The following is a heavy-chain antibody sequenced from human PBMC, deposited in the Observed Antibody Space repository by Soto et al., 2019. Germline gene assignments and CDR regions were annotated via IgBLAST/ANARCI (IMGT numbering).Heavy chain of an antibody. V-gene: IGHV1-58*02. CDR3: AAGAHDFWSGPYYYYMDV. CDR1: GFTFTSSA. Sequence: VSCKASGFTFTSSAMQWVRQARGQRLEWIGWIVVGSGNTNYAQKFQERVTITRDMSTSTAYMELSSLRSEDTAVYYCAAGAHDFWSGPYYYYMDVWGKGTTVTVSS. D-gene: IGHD3-3*01. CDR2: IVVGSGNT. J-gene: IGHJ6*03.